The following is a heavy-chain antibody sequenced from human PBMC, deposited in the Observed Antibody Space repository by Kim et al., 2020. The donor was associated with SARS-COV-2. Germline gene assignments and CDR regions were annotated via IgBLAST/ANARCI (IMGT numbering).Heavy chain of an antibody. CDR1: GFTFSSSA. D-gene: IGHD2-2*02. CDR3: AKDRIAAVPYNWFDP. Sequence: GGSLRLSCAASGFTFSSSAMSWVRQAPGKGLEWVSTITNNGGDTYSADSVKGRFTISRDNSKNTLYLQMNSLRAEDTAVYYCAKDRIAAVPYNWFDPWGQGTLVTVSS. V-gene: IGHV3-23*01. J-gene: IGHJ5*02. CDR2: ITNNGGDT.